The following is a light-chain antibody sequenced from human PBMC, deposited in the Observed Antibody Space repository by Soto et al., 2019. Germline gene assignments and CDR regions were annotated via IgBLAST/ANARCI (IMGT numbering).Light chain of an antibody. J-gene: IGLJ3*02. Sequence: QSALTQPASVSGSPGQSITISCTGTISDFVVYNYVSWYQQLPGKAPKLMIYGVSNRPSGVSNRFSGSKSGNTASLTISGLQPEDEGDYYCSSYSSTSTPWVFGGGTKLTVL. CDR3: SSYSSTSTPWV. V-gene: IGLV2-14*01. CDR2: GVS. CDR1: ISDFVVYNY.